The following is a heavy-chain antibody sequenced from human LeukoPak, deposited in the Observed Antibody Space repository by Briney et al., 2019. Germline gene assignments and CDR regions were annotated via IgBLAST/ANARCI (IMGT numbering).Heavy chain of an antibody. V-gene: IGHV1-2*02. Sequence: GSVKVSCKASGFTFTAYDIHWVRQAPGQGLEWMGKINPNSGGTEYTHNFHGRVSTTRDTSISTVYMELARLTSDDTAVYYCAREGGRNLGEYWFDPWGQGTLVTVSS. J-gene: IGHJ5*02. D-gene: IGHD3-16*01. CDR1: GFTFTAYD. CDR3: AREGGRNLGEYWFDP. CDR2: INPNSGGT.